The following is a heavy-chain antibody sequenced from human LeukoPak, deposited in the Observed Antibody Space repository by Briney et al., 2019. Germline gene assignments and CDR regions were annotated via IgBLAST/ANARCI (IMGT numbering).Heavy chain of an antibody. Sequence: ASETLSLTCTVSGGSISGGGYYWSWIRQHPGKGLEWIGYIYYSGSTYYNPSLKSRVTISVDTSKNQFSLKLTSVTAADTAVYYCARASYYFDSSGYYSVGYFDYWGQGTLVTVSS. V-gene: IGHV4-31*03. D-gene: IGHD3-22*01. J-gene: IGHJ4*02. CDR1: GGSISGGGYY. CDR2: IYYSGST. CDR3: ARASYYFDSSGYYSVGYFDY.